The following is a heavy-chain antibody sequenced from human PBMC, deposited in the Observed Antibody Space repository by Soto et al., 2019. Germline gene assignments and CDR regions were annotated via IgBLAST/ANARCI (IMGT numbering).Heavy chain of an antibody. CDR1: GYTFTSYD. CDR3: ARAGRTWHNYYDSGVDV. CDR2: MNPSSGRT. Sequence: QVKLVQSGAEVKKPGASVKVSCKASGYTFTSYDINWVRQATGQGLEWMGWMNPSSGRTGYAQKFQGRVTMTRNTSISTAYMERSSLRSEDTAVYYCARAGRTWHNYYDSGVDVWGQGTTVTVS. J-gene: IGHJ6*02. V-gene: IGHV1-8*01.